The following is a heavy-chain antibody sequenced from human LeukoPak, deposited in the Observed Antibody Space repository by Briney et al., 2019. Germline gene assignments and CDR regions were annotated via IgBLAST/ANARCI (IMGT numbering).Heavy chain of an antibody. J-gene: IGHJ4*02. Sequence: GGSLRLSCAASGFTFSSYAMSWVRLAPGKGLEWVANINQDGSEKCYVDSVKGRFTISRDNAKNSLDLQMNSLRDGDTAVYFCARNYDWGQGTLVTVSS. CDR2: INQDGSEK. D-gene: IGHD3-16*01. CDR1: GFTFSSYA. V-gene: IGHV3-7*04. CDR3: ARNYD.